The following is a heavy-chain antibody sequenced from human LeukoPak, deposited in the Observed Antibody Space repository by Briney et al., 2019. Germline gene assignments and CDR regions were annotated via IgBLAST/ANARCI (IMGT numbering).Heavy chain of an antibody. V-gene: IGHV3-23*01. CDR2: ISGSTGRT. Sequence: GGSLRLSCAASGFTSSNLAMNWVRQAPGKGLECVSSISGSTGRTYYADSVKGRFTISRDDSKNTVYLEMNSLRAEDTAVYYCARMTAARLSWFDPWGQGTLVTVSS. D-gene: IGHD6-6*01. CDR3: ARMTAARLSWFDP. CDR1: GFTSSNLA. J-gene: IGHJ5*02.